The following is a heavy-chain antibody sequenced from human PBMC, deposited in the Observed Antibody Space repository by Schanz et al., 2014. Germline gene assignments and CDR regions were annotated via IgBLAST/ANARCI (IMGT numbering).Heavy chain of an antibody. CDR3: TRDVRLDRRGNWFDP. Sequence: EVQLLESGGGLVQPGGSLRLSCAASGFTFSSYAMTWDRQAPGMGLEWVSAISGRDGSTYYADSVRGRFTISRDNSKNLLYLQMNSLRAEDTAVYYCTRDVRLDRRGNWFDPWGQGTLVTVSS. CDR1: GFTFSSYA. V-gene: IGHV3-23*01. J-gene: IGHJ5*02. D-gene: IGHD1-1*01. CDR2: ISGRDGST.